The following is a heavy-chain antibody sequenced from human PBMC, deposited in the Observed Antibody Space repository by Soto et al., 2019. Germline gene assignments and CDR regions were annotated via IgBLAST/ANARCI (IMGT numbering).Heavy chain of an antibody. Sequence: PSETLSLTCAFYCGSFIGYYWSWIRQPPGKGLEWIGEINHSGSTNYNPSLKSRVTISVDTSKNQFSLKLSSVTAADTAVYYCARLPGTGDDYYYGMDVWGQGTTVTVSS. V-gene: IGHV4-34*01. J-gene: IGHJ6*02. CDR1: CGSFIGYY. CDR2: INHSGST. CDR3: ARLPGTGDDYYYGMDV. D-gene: IGHD7-27*01.